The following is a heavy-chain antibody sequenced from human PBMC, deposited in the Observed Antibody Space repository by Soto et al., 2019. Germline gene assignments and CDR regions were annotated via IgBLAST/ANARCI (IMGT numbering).Heavy chain of an antibody. CDR2: ISYGGNT. D-gene: IGHD1-1*01. V-gene: IGHV4-39*01. J-gene: IGHJ4*02. CDR3: ERNRRENGKYAQPIDN. Sequence: SETLSLTCTVSDGSISSTSYYWAWVRQPPEKGLEWIGAISYGGNTYHNPSLRGRVTMFVDTSKSQFSLDLTSVTAADTALYYCERNRRENGKYAQPIDNWGQGTLVTVSS. CDR1: DGSISSTSYY.